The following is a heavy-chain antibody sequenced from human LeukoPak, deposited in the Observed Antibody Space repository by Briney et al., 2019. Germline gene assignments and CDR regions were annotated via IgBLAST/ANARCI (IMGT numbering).Heavy chain of an antibody. CDR2: ISGDGSTT. CDR3: ARSQFDY. V-gene: IGHV3-74*01. Sequence: GGSLRLSCATSGFAFSSYWMLWVRQVPGKGLVWVSRISGDGSTTTYADSVKGRFTISRDNTNNILYLQMDSLRAEDTAIYYCARSQFDYWGQGILVTVTS. CDR1: GFAFSSYW. J-gene: IGHJ4*02.